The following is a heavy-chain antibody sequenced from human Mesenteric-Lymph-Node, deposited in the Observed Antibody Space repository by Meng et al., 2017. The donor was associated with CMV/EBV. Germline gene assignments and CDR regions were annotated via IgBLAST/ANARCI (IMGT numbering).Heavy chain of an antibody. Sequence: SETLSLTCTVSGGSISGYYWSWIRQPPGKGLEWIGYIFTSGRTNHNPSLKSRVTISVDTSKNQFSLKLSSVSAADTAVYYCARIRGSSVVDYWGQGTLVTVSS. CDR3: ARIRGSSVVDY. V-gene: IGHV4-59*01. D-gene: IGHD6-6*01. J-gene: IGHJ4*02. CDR2: IFTSGRT. CDR1: GGSISGYY.